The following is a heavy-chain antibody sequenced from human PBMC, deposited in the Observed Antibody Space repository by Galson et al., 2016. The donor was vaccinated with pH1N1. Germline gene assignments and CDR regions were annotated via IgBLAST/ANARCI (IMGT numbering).Heavy chain of an antibody. V-gene: IGHV1-18*01. J-gene: IGHJ5*01. D-gene: IGHD3-22*01. Sequence: SVKVSCKASGNTFTTYGITWVRQAPGQGLEWLGWIGPYNGNRNYAPQLLGRVTMTTDTSTNTAYIELRDPRPDDTAVYYCARDEYYDSNGSWGDSWGQGTLVTVSS. CDR3: ARDEYYDSNGSWGDS. CDR1: GNTFTTYG. CDR2: IGPYNGNR.